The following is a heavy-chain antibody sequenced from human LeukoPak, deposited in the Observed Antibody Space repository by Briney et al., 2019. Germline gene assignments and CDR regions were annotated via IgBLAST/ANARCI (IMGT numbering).Heavy chain of an antibody. D-gene: IGHD2-8*01. CDR1: GGSFSGYY. J-gene: IGHJ5*02. CDR3: ARAGVTDGYNWFDP. V-gene: IGHV4-34*01. CDR2: INHSGST. Sequence: SETLSLTCAVYGGSFSGYYWSWIRQPPGKGLEWIGEINHSGSTNYNPSLKSRVTISVDTSKNQFSLKLSSVTAADTAVYYCARAGVTDGYNWFDPWGQGTLVTVSS.